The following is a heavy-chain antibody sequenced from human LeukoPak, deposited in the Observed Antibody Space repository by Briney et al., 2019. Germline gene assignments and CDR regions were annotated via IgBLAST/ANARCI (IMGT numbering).Heavy chain of an antibody. CDR3: ARSYSSGWYYSY. D-gene: IGHD6-19*01. V-gene: IGHV3-7*01. CDR1: GLTFSSYW. Sequence: GGSLRLSCAASGLTFSSYWMSWVRQAPGKGLEWVANIKQDGSEKYYVDSVKGRFTISRDNAKSSMYLQMNSLRAEDTAACYCARSYSSGWYYSYWGQGTLVTVSS. CDR2: IKQDGSEK. J-gene: IGHJ4*02.